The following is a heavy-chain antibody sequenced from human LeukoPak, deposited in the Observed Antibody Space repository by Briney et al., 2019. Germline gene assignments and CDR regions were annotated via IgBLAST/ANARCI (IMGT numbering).Heavy chain of an antibody. V-gene: IGHV1-8*01. CDR2: MNPNSGNT. D-gene: IGHD4-11*01. J-gene: IGHJ6*03. CDR1: GYTFTSYD. Sequence: GASVKVSCKASGYTFTSYDINWVRQATGQGLEWMGWMNPNSGNTGYAQKFQGRVTMTRNTSISTAYMELSSLRSEDTAVYYCARADVYSNENYYYYYYMDVWGKGTTVTVSS. CDR3: ARADVYSNENYYYYYYMDV.